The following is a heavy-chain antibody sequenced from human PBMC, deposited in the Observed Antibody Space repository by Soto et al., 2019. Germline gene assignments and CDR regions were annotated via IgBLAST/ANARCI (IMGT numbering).Heavy chain of an antibody. J-gene: IGHJ6*02. CDR2: IYYSGST. D-gene: IGHD2-2*01. V-gene: IGHV4-30-4*01. CDR1: GGSISSGDYY. CDR3: ARGPAAQGYGMDV. Sequence: SETLSLTCTVSGGSISSGDYYWSWIRQPRGKGLEWIGYIYYSGSTYYNPSLKSRVTISIDTSKDHFALKLSSVTAADTAVYYCARGPAAQGYGMDVGGQGTTVTVSS.